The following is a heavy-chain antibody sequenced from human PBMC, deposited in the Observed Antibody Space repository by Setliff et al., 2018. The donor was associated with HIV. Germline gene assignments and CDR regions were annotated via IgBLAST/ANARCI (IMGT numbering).Heavy chain of an antibody. J-gene: IGHJ3*02. D-gene: IGHD3-3*01. Sequence: PSETLSLTCTVSGGSISIYYWSWIWQLPGEGLEWIGRISAGGYTYYNPSLQSRVTMSVDMSKNQFSLKLSSVTAADTAIYYCARDRSGTSYAGDDAFDIWGQGTMVTVSS. CDR1: GGSISIYY. CDR3: ARDRSGTSYAGDDAFDI. CDR2: ISAGGYT. V-gene: IGHV4-4*07.